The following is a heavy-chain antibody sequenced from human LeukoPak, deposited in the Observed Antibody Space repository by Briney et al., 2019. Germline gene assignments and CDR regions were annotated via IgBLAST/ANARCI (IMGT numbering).Heavy chain of an antibody. V-gene: IGHV4-4*07. CDR1: GGSISSYY. D-gene: IGHD3-9*01. Sequence: SETLSLTCIVSGGSISSYYWTWIRRPAGKGLEWIGRIYSSGSTKYNPSLKSRVTMSVDTSRNQFSLRLNSVTAADTAVYFCAREALHYDILTGYSTSGVDYWGQGTLVTVSS. J-gene: IGHJ4*02. CDR2: IYSSGST. CDR3: AREALHYDILTGYSTSGVDY.